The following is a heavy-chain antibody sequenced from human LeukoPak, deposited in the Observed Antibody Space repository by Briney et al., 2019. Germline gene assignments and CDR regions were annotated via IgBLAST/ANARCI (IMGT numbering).Heavy chain of an antibody. D-gene: IGHD6-19*01. Sequence: TSETLSLTCAVYGGSVSGYYWSWIRQPPGKGLEWMGEINHSGSTNYNPSLKSRVTISVDTSKNQFSLKLSSVTAADTAVYYCARRSGNLYYYYYMDVWGKGTTVTVSS. J-gene: IGHJ6*03. V-gene: IGHV4-34*01. CDR2: INHSGST. CDR3: ARRSGNLYYYYYMDV. CDR1: GGSVSGYY.